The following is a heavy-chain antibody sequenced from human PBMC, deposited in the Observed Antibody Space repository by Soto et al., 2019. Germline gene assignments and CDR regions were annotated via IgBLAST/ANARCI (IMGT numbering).Heavy chain of an antibody. CDR2: IIPIFGTA. Sequence: SVKVSCKASGGTFSSYAISWVRQAPGQGLEWMGGIIPIFGTANYAQKFQGRVTITADESTSTAYMELSSLRSEDTAVYYCARSNPMYYYDSSGYYYFAYWGQGTLVTVSS. V-gene: IGHV1-69*13. CDR1: GGTFSSYA. J-gene: IGHJ4*02. CDR3: ARSNPMYYYDSSGYYYFAY. D-gene: IGHD3-22*01.